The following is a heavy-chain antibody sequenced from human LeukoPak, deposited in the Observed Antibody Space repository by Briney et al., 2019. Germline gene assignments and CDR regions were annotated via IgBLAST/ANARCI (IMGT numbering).Heavy chain of an antibody. CDR3: ARYSSGWHRHDDFDY. J-gene: IGHJ4*02. D-gene: IGHD6-19*01. CDR1: GGSISSSSYY. V-gene: IGHV4-39*07. CDR2: IYYSGST. Sequence: SSETLSLTCTVSGGSISSSSYYWGWIRQPPGKGLEWIGSIYYSGSTYYNPSLKSRVTISVDTSKNQFSLKLSSVTAADTAVYYCARYSSGWHRHDDFDYWGQGTLVTVSS.